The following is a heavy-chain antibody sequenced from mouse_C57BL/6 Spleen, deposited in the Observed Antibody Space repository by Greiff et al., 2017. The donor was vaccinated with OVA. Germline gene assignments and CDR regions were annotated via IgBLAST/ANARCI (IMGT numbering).Heavy chain of an antibody. CDR2: IYPGDGDT. D-gene: IGHD2-3*01. Sequence: VQLVESGPELVKPGASVKISCKASGYAFSSSWMNWVKQRPGKGLEWIGRIYPGDGDTNYNGKFKGKATLTADKSSSTAYMQLSSLTSEDSAVYFCARGLGGYYVWAMDYWGQGTSVTVSS. V-gene: IGHV1-82*01. J-gene: IGHJ4*01. CDR3: ARGLGGYYVWAMDY. CDR1: GYAFSSSW.